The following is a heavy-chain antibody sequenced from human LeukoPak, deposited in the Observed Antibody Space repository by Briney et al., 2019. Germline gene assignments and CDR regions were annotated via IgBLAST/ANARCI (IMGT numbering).Heavy chain of an antibody. CDR1: GYTLTTYV. J-gene: IGHJ4*02. CDR3: AREYYSDSSGYYKHFDY. D-gene: IGHD3-22*01. Sequence: ASVKVSCKASGYTLTTYVISWVRQAPGQGLEWMGWISAYNGNTDYAQKFQGRVTMTTDTSTSTAYMELRSLRSDDMAVYYCAREYYSDSSGYYKHFDYWGQGTLVTVSS. V-gene: IGHV1-18*03. CDR2: ISAYNGNT.